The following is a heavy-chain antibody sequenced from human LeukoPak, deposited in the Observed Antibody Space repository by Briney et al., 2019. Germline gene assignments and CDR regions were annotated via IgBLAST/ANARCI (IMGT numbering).Heavy chain of an antibody. V-gene: IGHV4-59*08. D-gene: IGHD3-22*01. J-gene: IGHJ4*02. CDR3: ARRGSGYYAYFDY. CDR2: VSYTGST. Sequence: SETLSLTCTVSGGSFSSYYWSWIRQPPGKGLEWIGYVSYTGSTNYNPSLKSRLTISVDTPKNQFSLKLSSVTAADTAVYYCARRGSGYYAYFDYWGQGTLVTVSS. CDR1: GGSFSSYY.